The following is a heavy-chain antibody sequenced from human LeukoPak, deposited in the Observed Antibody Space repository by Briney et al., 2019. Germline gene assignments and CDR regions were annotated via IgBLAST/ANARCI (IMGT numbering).Heavy chain of an antibody. CDR3: ARTQYYYDSSGYSLYYYYYYMDV. Sequence: ASVKVSCKASGYTFTSCGISWVRQAPGQGLEWMGWISAYNGNTNYAQKLQGRVTMTTDTSTSTAYMELRSLRSDDTAVYYCARTQYYYDSSGYSLYYYYYYMDVWGKGTTVRLL. D-gene: IGHD3-22*01. J-gene: IGHJ6*03. CDR2: ISAYNGNT. CDR1: GYTFTSCG. V-gene: IGHV1-18*01.